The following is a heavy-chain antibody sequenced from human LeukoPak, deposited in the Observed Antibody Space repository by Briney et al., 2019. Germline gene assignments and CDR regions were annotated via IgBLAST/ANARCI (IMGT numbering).Heavy chain of an antibody. CDR2: IYYSGST. V-gene: IGHV4-39*01. J-gene: IGHJ4*02. CDR3: ATNYSGSYY. CDR1: GGSTSSSSYY. Sequence: SETLSLTCTVSGGSTSSSSYYWGWIRQPPGKGLEWIGSIYYSGSTYYNPSLKSRVTISVDTSKNQFSLKLSSVTAADTAVYYCATNYSGSYYWGQGTLVTVSS. D-gene: IGHD1-26*01.